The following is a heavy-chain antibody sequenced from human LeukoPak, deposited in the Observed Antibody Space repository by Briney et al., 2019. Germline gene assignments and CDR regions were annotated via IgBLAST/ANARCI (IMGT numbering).Heavy chain of an antibody. Sequence: SETLSLTCAVYGGSFSGYYWSWIRQPPGKGLEWIGEINHSGSTNYNPSLKGRVTISVDTSKNQFSLKLSSVTAADTAVYYCARRPQSRLLWFRELFDYWGRGTLVTVSS. V-gene: IGHV4-34*01. CDR3: ARRPQSRLLWFRELFDY. CDR1: GGSFSGYY. J-gene: IGHJ4*02. D-gene: IGHD3-10*01. CDR2: INHSGST.